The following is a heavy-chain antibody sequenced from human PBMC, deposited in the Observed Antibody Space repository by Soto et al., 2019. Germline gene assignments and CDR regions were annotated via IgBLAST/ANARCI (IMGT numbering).Heavy chain of an antibody. V-gene: IGHV3-74*01. CDR1: GFTFSGYW. J-gene: IGHJ4*02. CDR2: INKDGSGS. CDR3: ARGAFGSGSYLFDY. D-gene: IGHD3-10*01. Sequence: EVQLVESGGGLVQPGGSLRLSCAASGFTFSGYWMHWVRQAPGKGLVWGTRINKDGSGSNYTDSVKGRFTISRDNAKNTLYLQMNSLRVEDTAVYYCARGAFGSGSYLFDYWGQGTLVTVSS.